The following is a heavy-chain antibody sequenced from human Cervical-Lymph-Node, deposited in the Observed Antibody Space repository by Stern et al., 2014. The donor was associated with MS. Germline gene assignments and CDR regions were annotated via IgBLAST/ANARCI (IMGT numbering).Heavy chain of an antibody. J-gene: IGHJ4*02. Sequence: VQLLESGGGVVQPGRSLRLSCEASGFRFSSYGIHWVRQAPGKGLEWVAVISYDGSNTHYGVSVKGRFTISRDNSKNMLFLHMNSLSAEDTAVYYCVTGRGYTSGQPDFDYWGQGALVTVTS. D-gene: IGHD5-18*01. V-gene: IGHV3-30*03. CDR3: VTGRGYTSGQPDFDY. CDR2: ISYDGSNT. CDR1: GFRFSSYG.